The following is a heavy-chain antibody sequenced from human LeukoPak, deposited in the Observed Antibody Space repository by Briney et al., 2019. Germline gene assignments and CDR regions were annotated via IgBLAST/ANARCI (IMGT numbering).Heavy chain of an antibody. Sequence: PSETLSLTCTVPGGSISSYYWSWIRQPPGKGLEWIGYIYYSGSTNYNPSLKSRVTISVDTSKNQFSLKLSSVTAADTAVYYCARDHWRFGGANYYFDYWGQGTLVTVSS. V-gene: IGHV4-59*01. J-gene: IGHJ4*02. CDR2: IYYSGST. CDR1: GGSISSYY. CDR3: ARDHWRFGGANYYFDY. D-gene: IGHD3-16*01.